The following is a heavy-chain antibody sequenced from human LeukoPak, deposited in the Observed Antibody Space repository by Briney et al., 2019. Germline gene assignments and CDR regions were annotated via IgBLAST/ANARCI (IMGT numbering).Heavy chain of an antibody. D-gene: IGHD3-10*01. CDR1: GFTFSSYG. CDR2: IRYTGSKK. Sequence: GGSLRLSCAASGFTFSSYGMHWVRQAPGKGLEWVAFIRYTGSKKYYADSVKGRFTISRDNSKNTLYLQMNSLRAEDTAVYHCAKDKSYSIDYWGQGTLVTVAS. CDR3: AKDKSYSIDY. J-gene: IGHJ4*02. V-gene: IGHV3-30*02.